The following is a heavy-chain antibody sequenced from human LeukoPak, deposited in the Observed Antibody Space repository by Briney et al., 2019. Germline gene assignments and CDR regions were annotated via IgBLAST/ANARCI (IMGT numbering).Heavy chain of an antibody. Sequence: GGSLRLSCAASGFTFSSYWMSWVRQAPGKGLEWVANIKQDESEKYYVDSLKGRFTIPRDNAKNSLYLQMNSLRAEDTAVYYCARDKIEGPTKLDYLGQGILVTVSS. CDR3: ARDKIEGPTKLDY. V-gene: IGHV3-7*01. CDR2: IKQDESEK. J-gene: IGHJ4*02. CDR1: GFTFSSYW. D-gene: IGHD1-1*01.